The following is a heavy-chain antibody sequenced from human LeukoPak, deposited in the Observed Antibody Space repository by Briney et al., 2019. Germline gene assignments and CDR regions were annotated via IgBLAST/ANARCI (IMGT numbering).Heavy chain of an antibody. CDR1: GFTFDDYA. Sequence: GGSLRLSCAASGFTFDDYAMHWVRQAPGKGLEWVSGITWHSGSRGYADSVQGRFTISRDNAKNSLYLEMDSLRADDTALYYRVAVPETDFWIGFYLDYWGQGTLVTVSS. CDR2: ITWHSGSR. D-gene: IGHD3-3*01. CDR3: VAVPETDFWIGFYLDY. V-gene: IGHV3-9*01. J-gene: IGHJ4*02.